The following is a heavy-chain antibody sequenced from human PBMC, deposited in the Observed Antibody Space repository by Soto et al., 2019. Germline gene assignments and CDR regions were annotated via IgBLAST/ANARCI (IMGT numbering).Heavy chain of an antibody. CDR3: AKAIFSLRGPYFDY. D-gene: IGHD3-9*01. CDR2: ISGSGGST. Sequence: PGGSLRLSCASSGFTFSSYAMSLVRQAPGKGLEWVSAISGSGGSTYYADSVKGRFTISRDNSKNTLYLQMNSLRAEDTAVYYCAKAIFSLRGPYFDYWGQGTLVTVSS. CDR1: GFTFSSYA. J-gene: IGHJ4*02. V-gene: IGHV3-23*01.